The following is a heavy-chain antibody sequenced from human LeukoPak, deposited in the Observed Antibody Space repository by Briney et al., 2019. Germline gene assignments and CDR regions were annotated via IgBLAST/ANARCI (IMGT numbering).Heavy chain of an antibody. CDR3: ARAGAFDI. CDR1: GGSFSGYY. V-gene: IGHV4-34*01. CDR2: INHSGST. J-gene: IGHJ3*02. Sequence: SETLSLTCAVHGGSFSGYYWSWIRQPPGKGLEWIGEINHSGSTNYNPSLKSRVTISVDTSKNQFSLKLSSVTAADTAVYYCARAGAFDIWGQGTMVTVSS.